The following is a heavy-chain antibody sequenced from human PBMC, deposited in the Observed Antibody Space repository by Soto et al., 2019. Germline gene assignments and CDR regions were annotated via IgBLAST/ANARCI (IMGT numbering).Heavy chain of an antibody. CDR3: ARAEHFYYYGMDV. CDR2: VSAYEGNT. D-gene: IGHD3-3*02. Sequence: QVQLVQSGAEVKKPGASVKVSCKASGYTFTTYGISWVRQAPGQGLEWMGWVSAYEGNTNYAQKFQGRVTMTTDTSTTTAYMELRSLRSDDTAVYYWARAEHFYYYGMDVWGQGTTVTVSS. V-gene: IGHV1-18*01. J-gene: IGHJ6*02. CDR1: GYTFTTYG.